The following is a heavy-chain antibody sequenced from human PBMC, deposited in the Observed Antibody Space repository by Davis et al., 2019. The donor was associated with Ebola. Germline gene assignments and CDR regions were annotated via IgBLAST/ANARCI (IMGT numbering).Heavy chain of an antibody. CDR1: GGSVSSGSYY. V-gene: IGHV4-31*03. Sequence: LRLSCTVSGGSVSSGSYYWSWIRQPPGKGLEWIGYIYYSGSTYYNPSLKSRVTISVDTSKNQFSLKLSSVTAADTAVYYCARVIGYYYDSSGYYSYWYFDLWGRGTLVTVSS. J-gene: IGHJ2*01. CDR3: ARVIGYYYDSSGYYSYWYFDL. CDR2: IYYSGST. D-gene: IGHD3-22*01.